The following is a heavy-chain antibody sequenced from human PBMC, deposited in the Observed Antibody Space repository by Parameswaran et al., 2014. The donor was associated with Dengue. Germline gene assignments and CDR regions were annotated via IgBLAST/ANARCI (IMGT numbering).Heavy chain of an antibody. CDR3: ARDLDYYDSSGYYDY. CDR2: ISYDGSNK. V-gene: IGHV3-30-3*01. J-gene: IGHJ4*02. Sequence: SLKISCAASGFTFSSYAMHWVRQAPGKGLEWVAVISYDGSNKYYADSVKGRFTISRDNSKNTLYLQMNSLRAEDTAVYYCARDLDYYDSSGYYDYWGQGTLVTVSS. D-gene: IGHD3-22*01. CDR1: GFTFSSYA.